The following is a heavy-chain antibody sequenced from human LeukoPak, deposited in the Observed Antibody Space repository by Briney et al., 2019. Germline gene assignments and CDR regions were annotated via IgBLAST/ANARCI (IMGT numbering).Heavy chain of an antibody. CDR1: GGSISSSNW. CDR3: AREDTDSSSWAWWHRVGFDY. D-gene: IGHD6-13*01. CDR2: IYHSGST. J-gene: IGHJ4*02. V-gene: IGHV4-4*02. Sequence: SGTLSLTCAVSGGSISSSNWWSWVRQPPGKGLEWIGEIYHSGSTNYNPSLKSRVTISVDKSKNQFSLKLSSVTAADTAVYYCAREDTDSSSWAWWHRVGFDYWGQGTLVTVSS.